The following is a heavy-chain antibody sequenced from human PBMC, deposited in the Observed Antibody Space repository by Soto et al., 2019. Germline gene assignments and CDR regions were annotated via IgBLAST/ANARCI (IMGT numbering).Heavy chain of an antibody. D-gene: IGHD2-21*01. CDR3: AKPGGAYYYFDS. CDR2: LSGSTGNT. CDR1: GFTFSSYG. Sequence: EVQLLESGGGLVQPGGSVRLSCVGSGFTFSSYGMAWVRQAPGKGPDWVSALSGSTGNTFYADSVEGRFTITRDNSRNTLYLQMDSLRAEATAIYFCAKPGGAYYYFDSWGQGTLVVVSS. J-gene: IGHJ4*02. V-gene: IGHV3-23*01.